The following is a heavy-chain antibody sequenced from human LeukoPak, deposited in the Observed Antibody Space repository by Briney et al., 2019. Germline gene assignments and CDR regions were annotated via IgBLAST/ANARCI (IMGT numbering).Heavy chain of an antibody. CDR1: GGSISSSTYY. J-gene: IGHJ1*01. CDR3: ARSRGGHSNEYFQH. V-gene: IGHV4-61*02. CDR2: IYTGGNT. Sequence: SQTLSLTCTVSGGSISSSTYYWSWIRQPAGRGLEWIGRIYTGGNTNYNPSLKSRVTISLDTSKNQFSLKLSSVTAADTAVYYCARSRGGHSNEYFQHWGQGTLVTVSS. D-gene: IGHD2/OR15-2a*01.